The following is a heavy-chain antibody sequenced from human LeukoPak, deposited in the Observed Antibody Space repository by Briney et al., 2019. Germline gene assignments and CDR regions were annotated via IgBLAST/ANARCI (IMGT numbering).Heavy chain of an antibody. CDR3: ARQARSSQLYVWGSYRYYYYYYMDV. V-gene: IGHV4-39*01. Sequence: SETLSLTCTVSGGSISSSSYYWGWIRQPPGKGLEWIGGIYYSGSTYYNPSLKSRVTISLDTSKNQFSLKLSSVTAADTAVYCCARQARSSQLYVWGSYRYYYYYYMDVWGKGTTVTISS. J-gene: IGHJ6*03. CDR2: IYYSGST. D-gene: IGHD3-16*02. CDR1: GGSISSSSYY.